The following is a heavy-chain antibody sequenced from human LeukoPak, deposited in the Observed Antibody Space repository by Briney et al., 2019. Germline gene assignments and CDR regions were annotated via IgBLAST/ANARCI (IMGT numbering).Heavy chain of an antibody. Sequence: SETLSLTCTVSGGSISSYYWSWIRQPPGKGLEWIGYIYYSGSTNYNPSLKSRVTISVDTSKNQFSLKLSSVTAADTAVYYCARDRRIAAAGTYYYYGMDVWGQGTTATVSS. CDR1: GGSISSYY. D-gene: IGHD6-13*01. CDR3: ARDRRIAAAGTYYYYGMDV. CDR2: IYYSGST. V-gene: IGHV4-59*01. J-gene: IGHJ6*02.